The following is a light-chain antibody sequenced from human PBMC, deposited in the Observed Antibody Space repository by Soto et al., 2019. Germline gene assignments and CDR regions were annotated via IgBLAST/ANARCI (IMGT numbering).Light chain of an antibody. CDR2: DAS. Sequence: EIVITQSPATLSVSPGDRATLSCRASQSVSSSLAWYQQIPGQAPRLLIYDASTTATGIPARFGGSGSGTEFTLTISSLQSEDFAVYYCQQYNNWPPLTFGGRTKVDIK. V-gene: IGKV3-15*01. CDR1: QSVSSS. J-gene: IGKJ4*01. CDR3: QQYNNWPPLT.